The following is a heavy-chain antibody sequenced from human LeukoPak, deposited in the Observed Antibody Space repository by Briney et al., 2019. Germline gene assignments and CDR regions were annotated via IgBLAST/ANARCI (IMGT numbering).Heavy chain of an antibody. CDR1: GFTFSSYG. V-gene: IGHV3-30*03. D-gene: IGHD2-15*01. CDR3: ARGSPYCSGGSCKRGFDP. Sequence: GGSLRLSCAASGFTFSSYGMHWVRQAPGKGLEWVAVISYDGSNKYYADSAKGRFTISRDNSKNTLYLQMNSLRAEDTAVYYCARGSPYCSGGSCKRGFDPWGQGTLVTVSS. CDR2: ISYDGSNK. J-gene: IGHJ5*02.